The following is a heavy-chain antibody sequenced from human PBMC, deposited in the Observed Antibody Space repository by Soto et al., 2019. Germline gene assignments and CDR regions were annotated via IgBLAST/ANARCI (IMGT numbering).Heavy chain of an antibody. J-gene: IGHJ5*02. CDR3: ARVGSGWYGGYNWFDP. CDR2: INPNSGGT. V-gene: IGHV1-2*04. Sequence: QVQLVQSGAEVKKPGASVKVSCKASGYTFTGYYMHWVRQAPGQGLEWMGWINPNSGGTNYAQKFQGWVTMTRDTSISTAYMELSRLRSDDTAVYYCARVGSGWYGGYNWFDPWGQGTLVTVSS. CDR1: GYTFTGYY. D-gene: IGHD6-19*01.